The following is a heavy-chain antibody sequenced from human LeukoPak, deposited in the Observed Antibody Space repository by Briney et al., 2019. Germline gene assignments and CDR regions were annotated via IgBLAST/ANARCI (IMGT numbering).Heavy chain of an antibody. V-gene: IGHV4-59*01. CDR3: ARTVRTRLFCSGGSCYHFDY. J-gene: IGHJ4*02. Sequence: SETQSLTCTVSGGSISSYYWSWIRQPPGKGLEWIGYIYYSGSTNYNPSLKSRVTISVDTSKNQFSLKLSSVTAADTAVYYCARTVRTRLFCSGGSCYHFDYWGQGTLVTVSS. CDR2: IYYSGST. D-gene: IGHD2-15*01. CDR1: GGSISSYY.